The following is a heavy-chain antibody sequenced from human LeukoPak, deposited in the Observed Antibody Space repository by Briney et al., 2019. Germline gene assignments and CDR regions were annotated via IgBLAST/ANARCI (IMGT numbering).Heavy chain of an antibody. CDR2: ISAYNGNT. Sequence: ASAKVSCKASGYTFTSYGISWVRQAPGQGLEWMGWISAYNGNTNYAQKPQGRVTMTTDTSTSTAYMELRSLRSDDTAVYYCARGIYVLRFLEWLTNPLYYFDYWGQGTLVTVSS. J-gene: IGHJ4*02. CDR3: ARGIYVLRFLEWLTNPLYYFDY. D-gene: IGHD3-3*01. V-gene: IGHV1-18*01. CDR1: GYTFTSYG.